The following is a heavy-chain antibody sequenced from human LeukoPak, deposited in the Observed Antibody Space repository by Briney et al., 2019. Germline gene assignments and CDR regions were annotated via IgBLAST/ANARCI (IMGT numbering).Heavy chain of an antibody. Sequence: PSETLSLTCTVSGYSISSGYYWGWIRQPPGKGLEWIGSIYHSGSTYYNPSLKSRVTISVDTSKNQFSLKLSSVTAADTAVYYCARLIAARSAYYFDYWGQGTLVTVSS. CDR3: ARLIAARSAYYFDY. CDR1: GYSISSGYY. V-gene: IGHV4-38-2*02. CDR2: IYHSGST. J-gene: IGHJ4*02. D-gene: IGHD6-6*01.